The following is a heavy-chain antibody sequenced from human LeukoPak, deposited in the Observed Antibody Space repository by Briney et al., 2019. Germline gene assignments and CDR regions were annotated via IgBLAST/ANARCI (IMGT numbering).Heavy chain of an antibody. CDR1: GYSFATHW. CDR3: ARTNYYETSGWASGLSPFDM. CDR2: IYPVDSDT. J-gene: IGHJ3*02. V-gene: IGHV5-51*01. D-gene: IGHD3-22*01. Sequence: GESLKIFCKGSGYSFATHWIAWVRQVPGKGLEWIGVIYPVDSDTRYSPSFQGQVTISVDKSTSTAYLQWSSLKASDTAMYYCARTNYYETSGWASGLSPFDMWGRGTMVTVSS.